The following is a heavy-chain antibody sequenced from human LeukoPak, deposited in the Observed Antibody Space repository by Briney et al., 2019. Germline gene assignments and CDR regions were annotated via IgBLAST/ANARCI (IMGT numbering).Heavy chain of an antibody. J-gene: IGHJ4*02. V-gene: IGHV4-30-2*01. CDR1: GGSVSSGSYY. CDR2: IYHSGST. Sequence: SETLSLTCTVSGGSVSSGSYYWSWIRQPPGRGLEWIGYIYHSGSTYYNPSLKSRVTISVDRSKNQFSLKLSSVTAADTAVYYCARAGGHYGSFDYWGQGTLVTVSS. D-gene: IGHD4-17*01. CDR3: ARAGGHYGSFDY.